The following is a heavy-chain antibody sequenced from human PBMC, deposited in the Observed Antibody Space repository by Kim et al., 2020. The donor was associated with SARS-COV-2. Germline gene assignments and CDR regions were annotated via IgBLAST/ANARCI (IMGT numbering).Heavy chain of an antibody. Sequence: ASVKVSCKASGYTFSSYAMNWVRQAPGQGLEWMGWINTNTGNPIYAQGFTGRHVFSLDTSVNTTYMQISSLKAEDTAIYYCARRVAGDGTSDYWGQGTLVTVA. CDR2: INTNTGNP. D-gene: IGHD1-1*01. CDR1: GYTFSSYA. CDR3: ARRVAGDGTSDY. V-gene: IGHV7-4-1*02. J-gene: IGHJ4*02.